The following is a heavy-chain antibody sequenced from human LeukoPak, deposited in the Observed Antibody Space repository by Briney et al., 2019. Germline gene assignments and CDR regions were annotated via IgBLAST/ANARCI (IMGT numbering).Heavy chain of an antibody. CDR2: IYYSGST. J-gene: IGHJ5*02. D-gene: IGHD5-12*01. CDR1: GGSISSTSYY. CDR3: ARLIPFGDIVAPTVWFDP. V-gene: IGHV4-61*05. Sequence: SETLSLTCTVSGGSISSTSYYWSWIRQPPGKGLEWIGYIYYSGSTNYNPSLKSRVTISVDTSKNQFSLKLSSVTAADTAVYYCARLIPFGDIVAPTVWFDPWGQGTLVTVSS.